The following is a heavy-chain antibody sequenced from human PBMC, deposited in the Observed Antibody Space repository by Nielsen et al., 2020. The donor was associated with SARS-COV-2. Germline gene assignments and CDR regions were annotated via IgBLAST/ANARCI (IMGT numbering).Heavy chain of an antibody. J-gene: IGHJ4*02. Sequence: GGSLRLSCTVSGGSISSYYWSWIRQPPGKGLEWVGNIKLDGSEKYYVDSVKGRFTISRDNAKNSLYLQMNSLRAEDTALYYCAKDLGYSSGGVDYWGQGTLVTVSS. CDR3: AKDLGYSSGGVDY. CDR1: GGSISSYY. D-gene: IGHD6-19*01. V-gene: IGHV3-7*03. CDR2: IKLDGSEK.